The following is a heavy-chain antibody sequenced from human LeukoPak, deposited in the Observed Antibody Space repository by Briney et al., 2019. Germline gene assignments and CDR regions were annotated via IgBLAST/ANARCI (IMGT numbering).Heavy chain of an antibody. Sequence: GGSLRLSCAASGFTFSTYWMNWVRQATGKGLEWVANIKEDGSEKNYVESVRGRFTISRDNAKNSLCLQMNSLRAEDTAVYYCVAAGGYWGQGTLVTVSS. J-gene: IGHJ4*02. D-gene: IGHD6-13*01. CDR3: VAAGGY. CDR1: GFTFSTYW. V-gene: IGHV3-7*05. CDR2: IKEDGSEK.